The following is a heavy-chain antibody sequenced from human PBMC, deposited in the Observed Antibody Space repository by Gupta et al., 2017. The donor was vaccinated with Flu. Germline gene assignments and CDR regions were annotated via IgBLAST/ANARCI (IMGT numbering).Heavy chain of an antibody. V-gene: IGHV2-26*01. CDR2: IFSNDEK. D-gene: IGHD2-8*01. J-gene: IGHJ6*02. CDR1: GFSLNNPKMS. Sequence: QVTLKESGPVLAKPTETLTLTCTVSGFSLNNPKMSVSWIRQPPGKALEWPAPIFSNDEKAYSKSLKSRLTISKDTSKSQVVRTRTNLAPEDAATYYGVGVQEGLYYTDGSPLNGMDGGGQGTTVTGSS. CDR3: VGVQEGLYYTDGSPLNGMDG.